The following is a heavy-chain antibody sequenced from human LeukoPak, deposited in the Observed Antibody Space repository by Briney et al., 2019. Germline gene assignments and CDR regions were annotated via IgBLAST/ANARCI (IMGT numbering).Heavy chain of an antibody. Sequence: SETLSLTCTVSGGSVRSYYWSWIRQPPGKGLEWIGHIHYSGTTNYNPPLKSRVTISIDTSKNQFSLKLSSVTAADTAVYYGARRDVTFDNGGQGNLVTVSS. V-gene: IGHV4-59*08. J-gene: IGHJ4*02. CDR1: GGSVRSYY. D-gene: IGHD2-21*02. CDR3: ARRDVTFDN. CDR2: IHYSGTT.